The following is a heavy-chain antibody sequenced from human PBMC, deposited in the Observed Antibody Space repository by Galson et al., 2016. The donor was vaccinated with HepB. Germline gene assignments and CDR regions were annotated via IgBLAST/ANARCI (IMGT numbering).Heavy chain of an antibody. CDR3: ARAGTLTTYWFYFDF. CDR2: IDDTGRT. J-gene: IGHJ4*02. CDR1: GGSISSGGYF. D-gene: IGHD2/OR15-2a*01. Sequence: TLSLTCAVSGGSISSGGYFWHWIRQHPGKGLEWIGYIDDTGRTHQNPSLNSRVTLSLDTSKNQFFLKLTSVTPADTAVYYCARAGTLTTYWFYFDFWGQGNLVTVSS. V-gene: IGHV4-31*11.